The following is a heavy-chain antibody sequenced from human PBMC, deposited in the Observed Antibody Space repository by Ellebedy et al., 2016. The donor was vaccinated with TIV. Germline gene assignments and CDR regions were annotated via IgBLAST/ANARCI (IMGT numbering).Heavy chain of an antibody. V-gene: IGHV3-11*04. CDR3: ARHKAQWELDDYFDY. D-gene: IGHD1-26*01. CDR2: ISSNGRTI. J-gene: IGHJ4*02. Sequence: PGGSLRLSCAASGFFFSDYYMSWIRQAPGKGLEWLSYISSNGRTIYYADSVKGRFTISRDNAEHSLYLQMNGLRAEDTAVYYCARHKAQWELDDYFDYWGQGTQVTVSS. CDR1: GFFFSDYY.